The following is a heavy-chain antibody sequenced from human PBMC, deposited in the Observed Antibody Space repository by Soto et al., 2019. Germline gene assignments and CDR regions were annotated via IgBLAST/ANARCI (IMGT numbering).Heavy chain of an antibody. CDR2: ISGSGDNT. D-gene: IGHD3-10*01. J-gene: IGHJ4*02. CDR3: AKMYYYGSGRGFDY. Sequence: GGSLRLSCAASGFPFSSYAMSWVRQAPGKVLKCVSTISGSGDNTYYADSVKGRFTISRDNSKNTLYLQMSSLRAEDTAIYYCAKMYYYGSGRGFDYWGQGTLVTVSS. V-gene: IGHV3-23*01. CDR1: GFPFSSYA.